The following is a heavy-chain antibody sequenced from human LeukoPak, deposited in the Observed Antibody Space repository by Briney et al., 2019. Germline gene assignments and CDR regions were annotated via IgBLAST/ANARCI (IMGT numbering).Heavy chain of an antibody. Sequence: GGSLRLSCIVSGIPFSDYYMNWIRQPPGKGLEWISYISSSSSYSDYADSVKGRFTISRDNAKSALYLQLNSLRLEDTAVYYCAAGTAADFWGQGTLVTVSS. CDR3: AAGTAADF. CDR1: GIPFSDYY. D-gene: IGHD6-13*01. CDR2: ISSSSSYS. J-gene: IGHJ4*02. V-gene: IGHV3-11*03.